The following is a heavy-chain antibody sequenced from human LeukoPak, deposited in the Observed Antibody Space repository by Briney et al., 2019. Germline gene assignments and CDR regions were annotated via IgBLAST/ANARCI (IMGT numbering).Heavy chain of an antibody. CDR2: IYPGDSDT. Sequence: GESLKISCKGSGYSFSTNWVGWVRQMPGKGLEWMGIIYPGDSDTRYSPSFQGQVTISADKSISTAYLQWSSLKASDTAMYYCARHVAYCGGDCYPVFDYWGQGTLVTVSS. D-gene: IGHD2-21*01. V-gene: IGHV5-51*01. J-gene: IGHJ4*02. CDR1: GYSFSTNW. CDR3: ARHVAYCGGDCYPVFDY.